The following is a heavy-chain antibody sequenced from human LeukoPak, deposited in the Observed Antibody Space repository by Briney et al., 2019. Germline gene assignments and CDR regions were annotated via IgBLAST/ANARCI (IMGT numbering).Heavy chain of an antibody. V-gene: IGHV1-2*02. Sequence: ASVKVSCKASGYTFTGYYMHWVRQAPGQGLEWMGYIYPNSGATKYAQKFQGRVTMTRDTSISTAYMELSGLRSDDTAVYYCGTLLSNGPFDYWGQGSMVTVSS. CDR1: GYTFTGYY. CDR3: GTLLSNGPFDY. J-gene: IGHJ4*02. CDR2: IYPNSGAT.